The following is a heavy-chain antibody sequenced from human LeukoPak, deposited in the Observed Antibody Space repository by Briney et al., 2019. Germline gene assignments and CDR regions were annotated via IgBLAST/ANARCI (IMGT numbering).Heavy chain of an antibody. D-gene: IGHD3-22*01. CDR1: GLTFSSYA. CDR2: ISYDGSNK. Sequence: PGRSLRLSCAASGLTFSSYAMHWVRQAPGKGLEWVAVISYDGSNKYYADSVKGRFTISRDNSKNTLYLQMNSLRAEDTAVYYCARDQYDSSGYYYLGHPYHYYYYGMDVWGQGTTVTVSS. CDR3: ARDQYDSSGYYYLGHPYHYYYYGMDV. J-gene: IGHJ6*02. V-gene: IGHV3-30-3*01.